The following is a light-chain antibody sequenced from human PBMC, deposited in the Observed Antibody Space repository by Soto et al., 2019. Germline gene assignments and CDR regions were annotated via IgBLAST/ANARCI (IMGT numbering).Light chain of an antibody. CDR1: QRISTN. V-gene: IGKV3-11*01. CDR3: QQRGNWPLT. J-gene: IGKJ5*01. Sequence: EIVLTQSPATLSLSPGERATLSCRASQRISTNLAWYQQKPGQPPRLLIYGASNRATGIPVRFSGSGSGTDFNFTISSLEPEDFAVYYCQQRGNWPLTFGQGTRLEIK. CDR2: GAS.